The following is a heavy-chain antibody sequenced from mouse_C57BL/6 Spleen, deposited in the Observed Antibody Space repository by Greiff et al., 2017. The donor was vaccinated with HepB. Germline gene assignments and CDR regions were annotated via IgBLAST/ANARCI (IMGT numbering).Heavy chain of an antibody. Sequence: VQLQQPGAELVKPGASVKMSCKASGYTFTSYWITWVKQRPGQGLEWIGDIYPGSGSTNYNEKFKSKATLTVDTSSSTAYMQLSSLTSEDSAVYYCARIGLGRGYFDYWGQGTTLTVSS. V-gene: IGHV1-55*01. CDR1: GYTFTSYW. J-gene: IGHJ2*01. D-gene: IGHD4-1*01. CDR2: IYPGSGST. CDR3: ARIGLGRGYFDY.